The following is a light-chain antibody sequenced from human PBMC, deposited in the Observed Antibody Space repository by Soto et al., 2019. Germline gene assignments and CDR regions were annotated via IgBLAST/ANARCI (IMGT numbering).Light chain of an antibody. CDR3: QQYTNWPTNT. CDR1: QRVYSN. V-gene: IGKV3-15*01. CDR2: GAS. J-gene: IGKJ5*01. Sequence: EILMTQSPDTLSVSPGESAALSCRASQRVYSNLAWYQQRPGQAPRLLTYGASTGATGVPARFSGRGSGTEFTLTICRLQSKGFAVYSCQQYTNWPTNTFGHGTRLEI.